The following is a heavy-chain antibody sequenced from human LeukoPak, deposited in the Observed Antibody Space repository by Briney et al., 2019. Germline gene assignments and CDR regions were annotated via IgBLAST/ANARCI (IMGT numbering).Heavy chain of an antibody. D-gene: IGHD3-3*01. CDR1: GGSISSYY. CDR2: IYYSGST. Sequence: SETLSLTCTVSGGSISSYYWSWIRQPPGKGLEWIGYIYYSGSTNYNPSLKSRVTISVDTSKNQFSLKLSSVTAADTAVYYCARGRALEWLLKYYYYYYMDVWGKGTTVTVSS. J-gene: IGHJ6*03. CDR3: ARGRALEWLLKYYYYYYMDV. V-gene: IGHV4-59*12.